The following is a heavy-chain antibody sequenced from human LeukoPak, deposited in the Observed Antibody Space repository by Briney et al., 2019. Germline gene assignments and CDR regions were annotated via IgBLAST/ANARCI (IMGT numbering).Heavy chain of an antibody. D-gene: IGHD6-13*01. CDR1: GFTLSTYW. CDR3: ARGGSSSSWYWFY. J-gene: IGHJ4*02. Sequence: PGGSLRLSCGASGFTLSTYWMTWVRQAPGKGLEWVANIKKDGSEKYYVDSVKGRFTISRDNAKNLLYLQMNSLRAEDTAVYYCARGGSSSSWYWFYWGQGTLVTVSS. V-gene: IGHV3-7*01. CDR2: IKKDGSEK.